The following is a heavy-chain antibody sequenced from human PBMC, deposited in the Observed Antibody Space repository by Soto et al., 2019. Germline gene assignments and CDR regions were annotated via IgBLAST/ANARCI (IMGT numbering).Heavy chain of an antibody. D-gene: IGHD3-3*01. CDR3: TRVRISADESGRPFDI. Sequence: EVQLVESGGGLVQPGGSLRLSCAASGFTFSDHYMDWVRQAPGKGLEWVGRIRNKANSYSTQYPASVKGRFTISRDDSKPSLSLQMNSLNTEDTAEYYCTRVRISADESGRPFDIWGQGTVVTVS. CDR2: IRNKANSYST. CDR1: GFTFSDHY. J-gene: IGHJ3*02. V-gene: IGHV3-72*01.